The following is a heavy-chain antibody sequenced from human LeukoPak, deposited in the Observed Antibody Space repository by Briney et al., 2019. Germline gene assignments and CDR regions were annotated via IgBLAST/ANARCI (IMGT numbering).Heavy chain of an antibody. V-gene: IGHV1-69*13. CDR1: GYTFTDYY. D-gene: IGHD3-10*01. Sequence: SVKVSCKASGYTFTDYYMHWVRQAPGQGLEWMGGIIPIFGTANYAQKFQGRVTITADESTGTAYMELSSLRSEDTAVYYCAREWKGGSGSLFDYWGQGTLVTVSS. J-gene: IGHJ4*02. CDR3: AREWKGGSGSLFDY. CDR2: IIPIFGTA.